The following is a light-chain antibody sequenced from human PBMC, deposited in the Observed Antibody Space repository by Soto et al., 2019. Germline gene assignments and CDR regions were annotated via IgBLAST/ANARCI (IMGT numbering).Light chain of an antibody. CDR1: QGISNR. V-gene: IGKV1-5*03. Sequence: DVQMTQSPSTLSASVGDRVTITCRASQGISNRLAWYQQKPGKAPKLLIYQASSLKSGVPSRFGGSGSGTEFTLTSTSLQPDDFATYYCQQYNSQWTFGQGTKVEIK. CDR3: QQYNSQWT. CDR2: QAS. J-gene: IGKJ1*01.